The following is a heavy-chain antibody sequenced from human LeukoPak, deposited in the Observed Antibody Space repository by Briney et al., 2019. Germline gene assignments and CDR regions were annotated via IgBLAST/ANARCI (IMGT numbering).Heavy chain of an antibody. CDR1: GYTFTSYG. D-gene: IGHD6-19*01. CDR3: SRDSSGWYHWFDP. CDR2: MNPNSGNT. Sequence: ASVKVSCKASGYTFTSYGISWVRQATGQGLEWMGGMNPNSGNTGYAQKFQGRVTMTRNTSISTAYMELSSLRSEDTAVYYCSRDSSGWYHWFDPWGQGTLVTVSS. J-gene: IGHJ5*02. V-gene: IGHV1-8*02.